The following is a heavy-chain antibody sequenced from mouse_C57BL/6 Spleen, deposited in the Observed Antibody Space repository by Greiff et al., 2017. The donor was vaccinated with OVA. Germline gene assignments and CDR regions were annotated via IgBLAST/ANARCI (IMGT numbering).Heavy chain of an antibody. D-gene: IGHD2-1*01. J-gene: IGHJ4*01. Sequence: VKLVESGPGLVAPSQSLSITCTVSGFSLTSYAISWVRQPPGKGLEWLGVIWTGGGTNYNSALKSRLSISKDNSKSQVFLKMNSLQTDDTARYYCARDYYGNYGYAMDYWGQGTSVTVSS. CDR1: GFSLTSYA. V-gene: IGHV2-9-1*01. CDR2: IWTGGGT. CDR3: ARDYYGNYGYAMDY.